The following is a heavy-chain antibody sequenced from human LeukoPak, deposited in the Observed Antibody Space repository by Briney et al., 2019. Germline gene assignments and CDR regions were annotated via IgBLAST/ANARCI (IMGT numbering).Heavy chain of an antibody. Sequence: SETLSLTCTVSGGSISSSSYYWGWIRQPPGKGLEWIGSIYYSGSTYYNPSLKSRVTISVDTSKNQFSLKLSSVTAADTAVYYCARARNRRRDGYNYDYWGQGTLVTVSS. D-gene: IGHD5-24*01. V-gene: IGHV4-39*07. J-gene: IGHJ4*02. CDR1: GGSISSSSYY. CDR3: ARARNRRRDGYNYDY. CDR2: IYYSGST.